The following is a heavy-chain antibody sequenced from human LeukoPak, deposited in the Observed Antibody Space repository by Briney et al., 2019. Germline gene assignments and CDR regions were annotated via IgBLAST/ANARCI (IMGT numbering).Heavy chain of an antibody. D-gene: IGHD3-3*01. CDR2: ISTSGGST. CDR1: GFTFSSYA. Sequence: GGSLRLSCAASGFTFSSYAMSWVRQAPGKGLEWVSAISTSGGSTYYADSVKGRFTISRDNFKNTLYLQMNSLRAEDTAVYYCARDSEDDFWSGYHYMDVWGKGTTVTVSS. J-gene: IGHJ6*03. V-gene: IGHV3-23*01. CDR3: ARDSEDDFWSGYHYMDV.